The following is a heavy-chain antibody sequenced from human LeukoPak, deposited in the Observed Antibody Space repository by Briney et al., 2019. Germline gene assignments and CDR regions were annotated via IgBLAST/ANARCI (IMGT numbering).Heavy chain of an antibody. J-gene: IGHJ5*02. Sequence: GGSLRLSCAASGFTFSSYAMSWVRQAPGKGLEWVSAISGSGGSIYYADSVKGRLTISRDNSKNTLYLQMNSLRAEDTAVYYCATDGAGFDTWGQGVLVTVSS. CDR2: ISGSGGSI. CDR1: GFTFSSYA. CDR3: ATDGAGFDT. V-gene: IGHV3-23*01.